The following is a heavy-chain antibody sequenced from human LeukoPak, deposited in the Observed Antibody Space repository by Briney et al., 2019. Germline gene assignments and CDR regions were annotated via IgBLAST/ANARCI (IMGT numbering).Heavy chain of an antibody. V-gene: IGHV3-30*04. D-gene: IGHD1-26*01. Sequence: GGSLRLSCAASGFTFSSYAMHWVRQAPGKGLEWVAVISYDGSNKYYADSVKGRFTISRDNSKNTLYLQMNSLRAEDTAVYYCARDRGGAAKYYYYGMDVWGQGTTVTVSS. CDR3: ARDRGGAAKYYYYGMDV. CDR1: GFTFSSYA. CDR2: ISYDGSNK. J-gene: IGHJ6*02.